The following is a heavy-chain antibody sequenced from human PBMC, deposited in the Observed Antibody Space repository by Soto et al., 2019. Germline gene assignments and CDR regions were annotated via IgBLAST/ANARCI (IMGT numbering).Heavy chain of an antibody. CDR2: SNSDGSST. D-gene: IGHD3-10*01. CDR3: ARSGRGVRYGSDG. J-gene: IGHJ6*02. Sequence: PGGSLRLSCAASGFTFSSYWMHWVRQAPGKGLVWVSRSNSDGSSTSYADSVKGRFTISRDNAKKTLYLQMNSLRAEDTAVYYCARSGRGVRYGSDGWGQGTTVTVSS. V-gene: IGHV3-74*01. CDR1: GFTFSSYW.